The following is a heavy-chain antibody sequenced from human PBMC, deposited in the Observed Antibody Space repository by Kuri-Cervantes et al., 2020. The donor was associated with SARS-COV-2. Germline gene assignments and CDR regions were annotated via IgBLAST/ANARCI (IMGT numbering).Heavy chain of an antibody. J-gene: IGHJ4*02. CDR2: IDGYSPYI. CDR1: GFPFSDYR. D-gene: IGHD3-22*01. Sequence: GSLRLSCAASGFPFSDYRMNWIRQSPGKGLEWVSCIDGYSPYIHYADSVKGRFTISRDNAKSSVFLQMNSLRAEDTAVYYCTTSMIVSAAHYFDYWGQGILVTVSS. CDR3: TTSMIVSAAHYFDY. V-gene: IGHV3-21*01.